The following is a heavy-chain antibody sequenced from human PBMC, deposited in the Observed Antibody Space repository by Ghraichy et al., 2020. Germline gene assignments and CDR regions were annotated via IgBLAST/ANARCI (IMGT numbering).Heavy chain of an antibody. V-gene: IGHV4-59*08. CDR3: ARCGGSCSYGMDV. J-gene: IGHJ6*02. Sequence: SETLSLTCTVSGGSISSYYWSWIRQPPGKGLEWIGYIYYSGSTNYNPSLKSRVTISVDTSKNQFSLKLSSVTAADTAVYYCARCGGSCSYGMDVWGQGTTVTVSS. D-gene: IGHD2-15*01. CDR1: GGSISSYY. CDR2: IYYSGST.